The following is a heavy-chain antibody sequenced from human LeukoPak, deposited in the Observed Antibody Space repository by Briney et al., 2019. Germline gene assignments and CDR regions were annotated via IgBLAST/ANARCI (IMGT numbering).Heavy chain of an antibody. CDR2: INTDGTTT. Sequence: GGSLRLSCAASGFTFSDYWMHWVRQAPGKGLMWVSRINTDGTTTTYADSVKGRFTISRDNARNTLYLQMTSLRAEDTAVYYCARVSKWELLAIDYWGQGTLVTVSS. CDR3: ARVSKWELLAIDY. D-gene: IGHD1-26*01. V-gene: IGHV3-74*01. CDR1: GFTFSDYW. J-gene: IGHJ4*02.